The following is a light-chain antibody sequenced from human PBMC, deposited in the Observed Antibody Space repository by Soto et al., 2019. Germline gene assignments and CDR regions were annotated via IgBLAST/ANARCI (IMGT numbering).Light chain of an antibody. Sequence: IQFTQSPSSLSASVGDRVTITCRASQGISSYLAWYQQKPGKAPKLLIYAASTLQSGVPSRFSGSGSGTDFTLTTSSLQPEDFATYYCQQLNSYTFTFGPGTKVDIX. CDR2: AAS. CDR3: QQLNSYTFT. CDR1: QGISSY. J-gene: IGKJ3*01. V-gene: IGKV1-9*01.